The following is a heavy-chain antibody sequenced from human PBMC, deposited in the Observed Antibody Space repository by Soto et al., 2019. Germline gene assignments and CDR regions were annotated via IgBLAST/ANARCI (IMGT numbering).Heavy chain of an antibody. J-gene: IGHJ3*02. Sequence: GASVKVSCKASGYTFTSYGISWVRQAPGQGLEWMGWISAYNGNTNYAQKLQGRVTMTTDTSTSTAYMEMRSLRTDDTAVYYCAGAYCSGGSCYLWYVFDIWGKGTMVTVSS. V-gene: IGHV1-18*01. D-gene: IGHD2-15*01. CDR2: ISAYNGNT. CDR1: GYTFTSYG. CDR3: AGAYCSGGSCYLWYVFDI.